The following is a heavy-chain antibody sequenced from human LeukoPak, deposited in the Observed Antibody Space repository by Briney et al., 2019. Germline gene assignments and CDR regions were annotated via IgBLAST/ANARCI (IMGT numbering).Heavy chain of an antibody. CDR2: IDGSGDKT. V-gene: IGHV3-23*01. D-gene: IGHD6-19*01. J-gene: IGHJ4*02. Sequence: RGSLRLSCAASGFTFNRNAISWVRQAPGKGLEWVSTIDGSGDKTFYADSVKGRFTISRDNSKNMVHLQMNSLTGEDTALYYCVRRGDASSGWGDHDFWGQGALVTVSS. CDR3: VRRGDASSGWGDHDF. CDR1: GFTFNRNA.